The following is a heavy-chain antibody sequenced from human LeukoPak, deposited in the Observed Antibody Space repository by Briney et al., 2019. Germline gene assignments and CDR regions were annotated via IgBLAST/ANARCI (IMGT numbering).Heavy chain of an antibody. Sequence: GGSLRLSCAASGFKFTTYWMTWVRQAPGKGLEWVANIKEDGSDKHYVDSVKGRFTISRDNAKNSLYLQMNSLRAEDTAVYYCAREFWGPDYWGQGTLVTVSS. V-gene: IGHV3-7*01. CDR3: AREFWGPDY. J-gene: IGHJ4*02. D-gene: IGHD7-27*01. CDR1: GFKFTTYW. CDR2: IKEDGSDK.